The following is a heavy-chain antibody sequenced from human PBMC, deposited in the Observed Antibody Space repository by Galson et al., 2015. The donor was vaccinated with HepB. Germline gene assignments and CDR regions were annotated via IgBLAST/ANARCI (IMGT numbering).Heavy chain of an antibody. Sequence: SVKVSCKASGYTFTSYAMHWVRQAPGQRLEWMGWINAGNGNTKYSQKFQGRVTITGDTSASTAYMELSSLRSEDTAVYYCARVWFGEPSFDYWGQGTLVTVSS. D-gene: IGHD3-10*01. CDR2: INAGNGNT. V-gene: IGHV1-3*01. CDR3: ARVWFGEPSFDY. J-gene: IGHJ4*02. CDR1: GYTFTSYA.